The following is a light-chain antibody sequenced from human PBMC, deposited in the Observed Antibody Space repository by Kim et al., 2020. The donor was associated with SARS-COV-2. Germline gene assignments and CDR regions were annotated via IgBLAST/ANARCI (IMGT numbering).Light chain of an antibody. CDR1: ESIGDW. V-gene: IGKV1-5*03. CDR2: KAS. Sequence: SASLGDRVTITCRATESIGDWLAWYQQKPGKPPNLLIYKASNLESGVPSRFSGSGSGTEFTLTINSLQPEDFATYYCQQYHSHSYAFGQGTKLEI. CDR3: QQYHSHSYA. J-gene: IGKJ2*01.